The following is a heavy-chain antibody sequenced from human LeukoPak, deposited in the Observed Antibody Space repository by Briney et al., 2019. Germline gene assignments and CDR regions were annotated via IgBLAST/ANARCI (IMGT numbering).Heavy chain of an antibody. CDR1: GGSISSYY. Sequence: SETLSLTCTVSGGSISSYYWSWIRQPPGKGLEWIGYIYYSGSTNYNPSLKSRVTISVDTSKNQFSLKLSSVTAADTAVYYCARAPTRSSDTVTGYLFDSWGQGTLVTVSS. D-gene: IGHD3-9*01. J-gene: IGHJ4*02. V-gene: IGHV4-59*08. CDR2: IYYSGST. CDR3: ARAPTRSSDTVTGYLFDS.